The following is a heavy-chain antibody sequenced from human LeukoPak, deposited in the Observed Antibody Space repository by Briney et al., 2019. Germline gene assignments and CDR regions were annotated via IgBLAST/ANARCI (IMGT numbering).Heavy chain of an antibody. D-gene: IGHD6-13*01. J-gene: IGHJ5*02. Sequence: GGSPRLSCAASGFTVGSNYMSWVRQAPGKGLEWVSVIYSGGSTYYADSVKGRFTISRDNSKNTLYLQMNSLRAEDTAVYYCARDQGSSWYYWFDPWGQGTLVTVSS. CDR3: ARDQGSSWYYWFDP. V-gene: IGHV3-66*01. CDR2: IYSGGST. CDR1: GFTVGSNY.